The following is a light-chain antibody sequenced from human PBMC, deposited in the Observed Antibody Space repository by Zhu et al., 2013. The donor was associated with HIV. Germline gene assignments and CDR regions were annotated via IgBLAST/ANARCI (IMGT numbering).Light chain of an antibody. CDR3: QTYDRSLSGSV. Sequence: QSVLTQPPSVSGAPGQRVTISCAGTSSNIGADYDVHWHQQLPGTAPRLLIYGNNNRPSGVPDRFSGSKSGNSASLAITGLQPEDEADYYCQTYDRSLSGSVFGGGTKLTVL. J-gene: IGLJ3*02. CDR1: SSNIGADYD. CDR2: GNN. V-gene: IGLV1-40*01.